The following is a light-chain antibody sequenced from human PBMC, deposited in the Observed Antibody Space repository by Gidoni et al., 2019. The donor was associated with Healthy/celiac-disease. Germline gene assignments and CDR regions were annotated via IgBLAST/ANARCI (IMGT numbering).Light chain of an antibody. V-gene: IGKV1-8*01. Sequence: AIRMTQSPPSFAASTGDRVTITCRASQSISSYLAWYQQKPRKAPKLLIYAASTLQSWVPSRCSGSGSGTDFTLTISCLQSEDFVTYYCQQYYIYPRTFXQXTKVEIK. CDR2: AAS. CDR3: QQYYIYPRT. J-gene: IGKJ1*01. CDR1: QSISSY.